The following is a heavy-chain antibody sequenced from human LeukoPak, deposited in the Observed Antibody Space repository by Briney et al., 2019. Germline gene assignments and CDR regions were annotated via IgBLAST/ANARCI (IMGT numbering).Heavy chain of an antibody. CDR3: TRDSYHYDSSGYYATFDI. V-gene: IGHV4-61*09. CDR2: IHTSGNT. Sequence: SQTLSLTCTVSGGSISSGSYCWSWIRQPAGKGLEWIGHIHTSGNTNYNPSLKSRVTISVDTSKNQFSLKLSSVTAADTAVYYCTRDSYHYDSSGYYATFDIWGQGTRVTVSS. CDR1: GGSISSGSYC. D-gene: IGHD3-22*01. J-gene: IGHJ3*02.